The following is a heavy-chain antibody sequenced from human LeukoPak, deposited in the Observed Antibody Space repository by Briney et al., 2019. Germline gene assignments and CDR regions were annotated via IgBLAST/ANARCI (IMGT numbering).Heavy chain of an antibody. CDR3: AKGYYYDSSGNFDY. CDR1: GFTFDDYA. J-gene: IGHJ4*02. Sequence: PGGSLRLSCAASGFTFDDYAMHWVRQAPGKGLEWVSLISGDGGSTYYADSVKGRFTISRDNSKNSLYLQMNSLRTEDTALYYCAKGYYYDSSGNFDYWGQGTLVTVSS. CDR2: ISGDGGST. V-gene: IGHV3-43*02. D-gene: IGHD3-22*01.